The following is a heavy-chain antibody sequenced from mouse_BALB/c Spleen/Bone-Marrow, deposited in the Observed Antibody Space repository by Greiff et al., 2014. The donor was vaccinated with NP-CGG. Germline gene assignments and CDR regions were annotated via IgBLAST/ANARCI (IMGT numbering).Heavy chain of an antibody. CDR2: VNPRSGYA. CDR3: ARPKGFALDY. V-gene: IGHV1-4*01. J-gene: IGHJ2*01. Sequence: QVQLQQSGAELASPGASVKMSCKASGYTFTDYTIQWVKQRPGQGLEWIGYVNPRSGYANYNQKFKDKATLTADKSSSTAFMQXXXXTSXDSAVYYCARPKGFALDYWGQGTALTVSS. CDR1: GYTFTDYT.